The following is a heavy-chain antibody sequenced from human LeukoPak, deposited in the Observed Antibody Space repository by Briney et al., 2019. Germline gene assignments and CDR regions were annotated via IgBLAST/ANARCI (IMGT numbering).Heavy chain of an antibody. J-gene: IGHJ4*02. CDR3: VKGHLVWELGDYFDH. Sequence: GGSLRLSCSASGFTFSSYAMHWVRRAPGKGLEYVSAISSNGGSTYYADSVKGRFTISRDNSKNTLYLQMSSLRAEDTAVYYCVKGHLVWELGDYFDHWGQGTLVTVSS. D-gene: IGHD1-26*01. CDR2: ISSNGGST. V-gene: IGHV3-64D*09. CDR1: GFTFSSYA.